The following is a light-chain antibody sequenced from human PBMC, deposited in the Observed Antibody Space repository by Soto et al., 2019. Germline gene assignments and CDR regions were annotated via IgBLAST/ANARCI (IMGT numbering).Light chain of an antibody. CDR3: QQYVTSPWA. CDR1: QSISSW. Sequence: GDRVTITCRASQSISSWLAWYQQKPGKAPKFLIYDASNLESGVPSRFSGSGSGTDFTLTISRLEPEDFAVYYCQQYVTSPWAFGQGTKVDIK. J-gene: IGKJ1*01. V-gene: IGKV1-5*01. CDR2: DAS.